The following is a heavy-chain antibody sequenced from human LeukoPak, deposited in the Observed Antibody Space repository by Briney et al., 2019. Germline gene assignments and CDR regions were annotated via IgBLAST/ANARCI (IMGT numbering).Heavy chain of an antibody. Sequence: GGSLRLSCAASGFTFSNYAMSWVRQAPGKGLEWVSAISGSGGSTYYAGSVKGRFTISRDNSKNTLYLQMNSLRAEDTAVYYCASGQIGGIQIWLDSVLGDYWGQGTLVTVSS. J-gene: IGHJ4*02. CDR3: ASGQIGGIQIWLDSVLGDY. CDR1: GFTFSNYA. CDR2: ISGSGGST. V-gene: IGHV3-23*01. D-gene: IGHD5-18*01.